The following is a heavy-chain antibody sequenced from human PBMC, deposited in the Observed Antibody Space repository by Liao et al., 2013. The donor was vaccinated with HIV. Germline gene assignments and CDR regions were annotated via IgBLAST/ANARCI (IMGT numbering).Heavy chain of an antibody. CDR1: GAYISSGSYY. V-gene: IGHV4-61*01. Sequence: QVQLQESGPGLVKPSQTLSLTCSVSGAYISSGSYYWSWIRQPPGKGLEWIGYIYYSGNTNYNPSLKSRVTISLDTSKNQFSLKLSSVTAADTAVYYCARPDDSAGYDTLFGYWGQGTLVTVSS. CDR2: IYYSGNT. CDR3: ARPDDSAGYDTLFGY. D-gene: IGHD3-22*01. J-gene: IGHJ4*02.